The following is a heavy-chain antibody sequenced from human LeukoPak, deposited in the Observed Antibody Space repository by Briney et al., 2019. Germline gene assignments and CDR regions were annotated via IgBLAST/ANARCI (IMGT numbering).Heavy chain of an antibody. D-gene: IGHD5-18*01. V-gene: IGHV1-18*04. J-gene: IGHJ4*02. CDR1: GYTFTGYY. CDR3: ARDTGYSYGFDY. Sequence: GASVKVSCKASGYTFTGYYMHWVRQVPGQGLEWMGWISAYNGNTNYAQKLQGRVTMTTDTSTSTAYMELRSLRSDDTAVYYCARDTGYSYGFDYWGQGTLVTVSS. CDR2: ISAYNGNT.